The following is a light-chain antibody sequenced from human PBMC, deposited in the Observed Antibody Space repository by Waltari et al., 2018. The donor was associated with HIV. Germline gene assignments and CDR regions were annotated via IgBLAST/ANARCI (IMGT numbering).Light chain of an antibody. V-gene: IGLV2-14*01. CDR1: SSDVGGYNF. Sequence: QSALTQPASVSGSPGQSITISCTGTSSDVGGYNFVSSYQQHPGKAPKLMIYEVSNRPSGVSNRFSDSKSGNAASLTISGLQAEDEADYYCSSYTSSSTLWVFGGGTKLTVL. CDR2: EVS. J-gene: IGLJ3*02. CDR3: SSYTSSSTLWV.